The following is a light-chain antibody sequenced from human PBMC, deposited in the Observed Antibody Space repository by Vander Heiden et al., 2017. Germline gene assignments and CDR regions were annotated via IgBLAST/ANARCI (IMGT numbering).Light chain of an antibody. CDR2: AAS. CDR1: QSISSY. CDR3: QQSYSTPRT. V-gene: IGKV1-39*01. Sequence: DIQMTQSPSSLSASVGDRVTITCRASQSISSYLNWYQQKPGKAPNLLIYAASSLQSGVPSRFSGSGSGTDYTLTTSSPQPEDFATYYCQQSYSTPRTFGQGTKVEIK. J-gene: IGKJ1*01.